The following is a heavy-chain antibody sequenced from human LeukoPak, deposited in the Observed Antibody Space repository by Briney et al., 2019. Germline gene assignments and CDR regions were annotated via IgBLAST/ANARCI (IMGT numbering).Heavy chain of an antibody. J-gene: IGHJ6*03. CDR1: GDSVSDYY. CDR2: VSASGTT. CDR3: ARRAAAVGTYYMDV. D-gene: IGHD6-13*01. V-gene: IGHV4-4*07. Sequence: SETLSLTCTVSGDSVSDYYWSWIRQAAGKGLEWIGRVSASGTTNYNPSLKSRVTIAVDTSKNQFSLKLSSVTAADTAVYYCARRAAAVGTYYMDVWGKGTTVTASS.